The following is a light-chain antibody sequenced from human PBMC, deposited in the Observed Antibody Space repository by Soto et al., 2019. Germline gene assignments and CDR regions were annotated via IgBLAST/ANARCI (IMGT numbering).Light chain of an antibody. Sequence: DIQMTQSPSSLSASVGDRVTITCRASQSISTSLCWFQQTPGRAPKLLISDASTLQSGVPSRFSGSGFGTDLTLTISSLQPEDFAAYYCLQTYTVPRTFGQGTNLDIK. V-gene: IGKV1-39*01. CDR2: DAS. J-gene: IGKJ2*01. CDR1: QSISTS. CDR3: LQTYTVPRT.